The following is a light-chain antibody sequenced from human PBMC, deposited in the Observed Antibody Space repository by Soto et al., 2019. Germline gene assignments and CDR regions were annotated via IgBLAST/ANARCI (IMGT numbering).Light chain of an antibody. CDR1: QIVTSS. CDR2: DTF. CDR3: QLRSDWPPTYT. J-gene: IGKJ2*01. Sequence: EIVLTQSPATLSLSPGTGATLSCRASQIVTSSLAWYQQRPGQAPRLLISDTFTRATGIPARFSAKGAGTDFALTISSLEPEDSAVYFCQLRSDWPPTYTFCQGTKLG. V-gene: IGKV3-11*01.